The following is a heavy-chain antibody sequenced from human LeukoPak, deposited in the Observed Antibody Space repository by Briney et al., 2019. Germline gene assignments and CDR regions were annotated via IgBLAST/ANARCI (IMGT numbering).Heavy chain of an antibody. CDR3: ARDRALFYDSSGYYL. CDR2: ISYDGSNK. Sequence: QSGGSLRLSCAASGFTFSSYAMHWVRQAPGKGLEWVAVISYDGSNKYYADSVKGRFTISRDNSKNTLYLQMNSLRAEDTAVYYCARDRALFYDSSGYYLWGQGTLVTVSS. D-gene: IGHD3-22*01. J-gene: IGHJ4*02. CDR1: GFTFSSYA. V-gene: IGHV3-30*04.